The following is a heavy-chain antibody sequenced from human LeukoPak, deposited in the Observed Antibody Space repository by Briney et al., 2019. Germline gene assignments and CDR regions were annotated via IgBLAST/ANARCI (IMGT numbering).Heavy chain of an antibody. J-gene: IGHJ5*02. CDR3: AKDRGVHYFGSERGLYNWFDP. CDR1: GFTFSRYA. CDR2: ITGSGDST. Sequence: GGSLRLSCVASGFTFSRYAMNWVRQAPGKGLKWVSAITGSGDSTYYAGSVKGRFTISRDNSKNILYLQMNSLRAEDSATYYCAKDRGVHYFGSERGLYNWFDPWGQGTLVTVSS. D-gene: IGHD3-10*01. V-gene: IGHV3-23*01.